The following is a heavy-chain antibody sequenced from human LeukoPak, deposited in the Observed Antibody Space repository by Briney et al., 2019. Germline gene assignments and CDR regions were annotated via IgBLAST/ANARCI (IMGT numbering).Heavy chain of an antibody. J-gene: IGHJ4*02. CDR2: IYTSGST. CDR1: GGSISSYC. D-gene: IGHD6-13*01. CDR3: ARVAAAGTTYFDY. V-gene: IGHV4-4*07. Sequence: SETLSLTCTVSGGSISSYCWSWTRQPAGKGLEWIGRIYTSGSTNYNPSLKSRVTISVDTSKNQFSLKLSSVTAADTAVYYCARVAAAGTTYFDYWGQGTLVTVSS.